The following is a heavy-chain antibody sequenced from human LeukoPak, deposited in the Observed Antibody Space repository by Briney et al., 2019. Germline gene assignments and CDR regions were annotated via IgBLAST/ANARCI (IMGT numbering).Heavy chain of an antibody. CDR3: AKDPGLEYFQH. Sequence: GGSLRLSCAASGFTFSSYAMSWVRQAPGKGLEWVSAISGSGGSTYYADSVKGRFTISRDNSKNSLYLQMNSLRAEDTAVYYCAKDPGLEYFQHWGQGTLVTVSS. J-gene: IGHJ1*01. V-gene: IGHV3-23*01. CDR2: ISGSGGST. CDR1: GFTFSSYA.